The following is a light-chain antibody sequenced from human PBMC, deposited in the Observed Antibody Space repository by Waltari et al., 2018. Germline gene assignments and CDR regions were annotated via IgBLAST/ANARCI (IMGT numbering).Light chain of an antibody. CDR1: QSVATY. J-gene: IGKJ1*01. V-gene: IGKV3-20*01. CDR3: QHYVRLPVT. CDR2: GAS. Sequence: EIVLTQSPGTMSLSPVERATLPCKASQSVATYLAWYQQKTGQAPRLLIYGASSRATGVPDRFSASGSGTDFRLTISSLEPEDFAVYYCQHYVRLPVTFGQGTKVEIK.